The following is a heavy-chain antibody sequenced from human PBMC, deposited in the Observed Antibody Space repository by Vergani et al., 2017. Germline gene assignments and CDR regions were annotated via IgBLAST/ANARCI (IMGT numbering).Heavy chain of an antibody. CDR2: IYPADSDT. CDR3: ARHTTYTDS. CDR1: EYSFGNYW. D-gene: IGHD1-1*01. J-gene: IGHJ4*02. Sequence: EVELVQSGPEMRKPGESLKISCKGSEYSFGNYWIGLVRQMPGEGLEWMGIIYPADSDTRYRPSFQGQVPISADKSISTAFLQWDSLKASDTALYYCARHTTYTDSWGQGTLVTVSS. V-gene: IGHV5-51*01.